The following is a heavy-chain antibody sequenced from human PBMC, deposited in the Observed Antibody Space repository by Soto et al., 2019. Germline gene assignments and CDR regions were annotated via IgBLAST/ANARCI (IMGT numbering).Heavy chain of an antibody. CDR1: GFSLSSTRVA. J-gene: IGHJ4*02. V-gene: IGHV2-5*02. Sequence: QITLKESGPTLVKPTQTLTLTCTCSGFSLSSTRVAVGWIRQPPGKALQWLALIYWEDDKRYSPFLKSRLTINKETSKTQVVLTMTNMDPVDTATYYCAHSVVAGLGYYFDYWGQGTLGTVS. CDR2: IYWEDDK. CDR3: AHSVVAGLGYYFDY. D-gene: IGHD6-19*01.